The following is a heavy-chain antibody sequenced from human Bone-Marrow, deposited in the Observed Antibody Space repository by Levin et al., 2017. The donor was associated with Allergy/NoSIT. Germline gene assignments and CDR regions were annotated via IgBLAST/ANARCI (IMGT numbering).Heavy chain of an antibody. D-gene: IGHD5-24*01. V-gene: IGHV3-48*04. J-gene: IGHJ6*02. Sequence: GGSLRLSCAASGFTFSSYSMNWVRQAPGKGLEWVSYISSSSSTIYYADSVKGRFTISRDNAKNPLYLQMNSLRAEDTAVYYCARDRRWLQLRYYYYGMDVWGQGTTVTVSS. CDR1: GFTFSSYS. CDR3: ARDRRWLQLRYYYYGMDV. CDR2: ISSSSSTI.